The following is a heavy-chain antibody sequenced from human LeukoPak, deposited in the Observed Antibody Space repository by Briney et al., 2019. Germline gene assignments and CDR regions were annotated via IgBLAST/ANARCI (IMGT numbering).Heavy chain of an antibody. V-gene: IGHV4-31*03. J-gene: IGHJ5*02. Sequence: PSETLSLTCTVSGGSISSGGYYWSWIRQHPGKGLEWIGYIYYSGSTYYNPSLKSRVTISVDTSKNQFSLKLSSVTTADTAVYYCARDWGSGDKRNKYNWFDPWGQGTLVTVSS. CDR3: ARDWGSGDKRNKYNWFDP. D-gene: IGHD3-16*01. CDR1: GGSISSGGYY. CDR2: IYYSGST.